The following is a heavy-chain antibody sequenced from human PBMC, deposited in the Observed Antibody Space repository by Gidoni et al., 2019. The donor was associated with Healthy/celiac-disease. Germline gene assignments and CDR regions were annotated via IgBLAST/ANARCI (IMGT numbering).Heavy chain of an antibody. CDR2: IYYSGST. V-gene: IGHV4-61*01. J-gene: IGHJ2*01. Sequence: QVQLQESGPGLVKPSETLSLTCTVSGGSVSSGSYYWSWIRQPPGKGLEWIGYIYYSGSTNYNPSLKSRVTISVDTSKNQFSLKLSSVTAADTAVYYCARDRTPILWWGEGYFDLWGRGTLVTVSS. CDR1: GGSVSSGSYY. D-gene: IGHD2-21*01. CDR3: ARDRTPILWWGEGYFDL.